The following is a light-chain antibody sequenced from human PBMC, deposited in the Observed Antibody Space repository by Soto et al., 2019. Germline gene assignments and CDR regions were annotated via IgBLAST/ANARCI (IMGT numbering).Light chain of an antibody. J-gene: IGKJ1*01. CDR2: DAS. V-gene: IGKV3-20*01. CDR3: QHCDRSPLT. Sequence: ELVLTQSPCTLSLSPGERATLSCRASQSVSKNYLAWYQQKPGQAPRLLIYDASNRSTRIPARFRGSGSVTDFTLTICGLEPEDCAVADCQHCDRSPLTFGQVTKVDVK. CDR1: QSVSKNY.